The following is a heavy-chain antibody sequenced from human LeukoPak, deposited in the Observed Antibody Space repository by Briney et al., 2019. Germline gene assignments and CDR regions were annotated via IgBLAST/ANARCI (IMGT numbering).Heavy chain of an antibody. J-gene: IGHJ4*02. CDR2: MNPNSGNT. V-gene: IGHV1-8*01. CDR1: GYTFTSYD. CDR3: ARYVRGGIWGSYRTADY. D-gene: IGHD3-16*02. Sequence: ASVKVSCKASGYTFTSYDTNWVRQATVQGLEWMGWMNPNSGNTGYAQKFQGRVTMTRNTSISTAYMELSSLRSEDTAVYYCARYVRGGIWGSYRTADYWGQGTLVTVSS.